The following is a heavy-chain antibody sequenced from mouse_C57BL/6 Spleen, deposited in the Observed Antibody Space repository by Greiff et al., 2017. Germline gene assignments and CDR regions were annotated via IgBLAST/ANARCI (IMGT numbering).Heavy chain of an antibody. D-gene: IGHD1-1*01. V-gene: IGHV1-53*01. J-gene: IGHJ2*01. CDR3: ARGEYYYGSSDYFGY. CDR1: GYTFTSYW. Sequence: QVQLKQPGTELVKPGASVKLSCKASGYTFTSYWMHWVKQRPGQGLEWIGNINPSNGGTNYNEKFKSKATLTVDKSSSTAYMQLSSLTSEDSAVYYCARGEYYYGSSDYFGYWGQGTTLTVSS. CDR2: INPSNGGT.